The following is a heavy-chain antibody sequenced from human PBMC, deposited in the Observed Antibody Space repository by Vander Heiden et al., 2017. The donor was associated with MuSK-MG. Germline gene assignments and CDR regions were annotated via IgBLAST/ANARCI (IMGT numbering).Heavy chain of an antibody. J-gene: IGHJ4*02. CDR1: GGTFSSYA. Sequence: QVQLVQSGAEVKKPGSSVKVSCKASGGTFSSYAIRWVRQAPGQGLEWMGRIIPILGIANYAQKFQGRVTITADKSTSTAYMELSSLRSEDTAVYYCARDEDYYDSSGYYYFSNYWGQGTLVTVSS. D-gene: IGHD3-22*01. V-gene: IGHV1-69*04. CDR2: IIPILGIA. CDR3: ARDEDYYDSSGYYYFSNY.